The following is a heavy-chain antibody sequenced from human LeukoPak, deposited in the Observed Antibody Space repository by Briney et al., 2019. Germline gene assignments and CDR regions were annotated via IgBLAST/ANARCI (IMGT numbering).Heavy chain of an antibody. V-gene: IGHV4-34*01. D-gene: IGHD6-13*01. CDR2: MNHSGST. CDR1: GGSFSGYY. J-gene: IGHJ4*02. CDR3: ARGGGVRYSSSWYQYYFDY. Sequence: SETLSLTCAVYGGSFSGYYWSWIRQPPGKGLEWIGEMNHSGSTNYNPSLKSRVTISVDTSKNQFSLKLSSVTAADTAVYYCARGGGVRYSSSWYQYYFDYWGQGTLVTVSS.